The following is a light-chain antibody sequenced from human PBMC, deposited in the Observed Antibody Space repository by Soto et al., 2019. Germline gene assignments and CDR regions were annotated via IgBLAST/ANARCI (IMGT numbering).Light chain of an antibody. CDR2: DAS. J-gene: IGKJ4*01. CDR1: QTVRNNY. V-gene: IGKV3-20*01. Sequence: EFMLTQSPGTLSLSLGERATLSCRASQTVRNNYLAWYQQKPGQAPRLLIYDASSRATGIPDRFSGGGSGTDFTLTISRLEPEDFAVYYCQQFSSYPLTFGGGTKVDI. CDR3: QQFSSYPLT.